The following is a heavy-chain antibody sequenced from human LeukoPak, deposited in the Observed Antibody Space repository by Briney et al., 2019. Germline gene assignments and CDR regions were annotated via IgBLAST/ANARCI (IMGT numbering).Heavy chain of an antibody. Sequence: ASVKVSCKPSGYTLTSYDINSVRQATRQGLEWMGWMNPNSGNTGYAQKFQGRVTMTRNTSISTAYMELSSLRSEDTAVYYCARGVLAAAGSNWFDPWGQGTLVTVSS. CDR1: GYTLTSYD. D-gene: IGHD6-13*01. CDR2: MNPNSGNT. V-gene: IGHV1-8*01. CDR3: ARGVLAAAGSNWFDP. J-gene: IGHJ5*02.